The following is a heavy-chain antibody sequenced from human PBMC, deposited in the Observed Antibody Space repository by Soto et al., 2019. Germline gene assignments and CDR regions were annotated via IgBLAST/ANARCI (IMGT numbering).Heavy chain of an antibody. CDR3: ASPSSSYYWFDP. CDR2: IDPSDSYT. D-gene: IGHD1-26*01. CDR1: GYSFTSYW. Sequence: EVQLVQSGAEVKKPGESLRISCKGSGYSFTSYWISWVRQMPGKGLEWMGRIDPSDSYTNYSPSFQGHVTISVDKSISAAYLQWSSLKASDTAMYYCASPSSSYYWFDPWGQGTLVTVSS. J-gene: IGHJ5*02. V-gene: IGHV5-10-1*01.